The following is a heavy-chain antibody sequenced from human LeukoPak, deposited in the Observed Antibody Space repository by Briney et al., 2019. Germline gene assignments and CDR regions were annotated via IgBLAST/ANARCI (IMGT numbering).Heavy chain of an antibody. CDR1: GYSISSGFY. CDR3: ARLGRAYYFDY. D-gene: IGHD2-15*01. CDR2: ISHSGST. V-gene: IGHV4-38-2*02. Sequence: SETLSLTCIVSGYSISSGFYWGWIRQPPGKALEWIGSISHSGSTYYNPSLKSRVTISVDTSKNQFSLKLSSVTAADTAVYYCARLGRAYYFDYWGQGTLVTVSS. J-gene: IGHJ4*02.